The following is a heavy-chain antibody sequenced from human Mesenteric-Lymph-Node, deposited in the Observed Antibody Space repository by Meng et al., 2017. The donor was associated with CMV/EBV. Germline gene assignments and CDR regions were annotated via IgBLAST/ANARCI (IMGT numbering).Heavy chain of an antibody. Sequence: GGPLRLSCAACGSTFRSYDMRWVRQATGKGLEWVSAIGTVGDTYYPGSVKGRFTISRDSSENTLHLQMNSLGADDTAVYYCAKDANPFYSSVWYKKYFQHWGQGTLVTVSS. CDR3: AKDANPFYSSVWYKKYFQH. V-gene: IGHV3-13*01. D-gene: IGHD6-19*01. J-gene: IGHJ1*01. CDR1: GSTFRSYD. CDR2: IGTVGDT.